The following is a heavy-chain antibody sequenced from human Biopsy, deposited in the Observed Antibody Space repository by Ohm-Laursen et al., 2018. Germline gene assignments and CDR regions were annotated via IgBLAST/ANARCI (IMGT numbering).Heavy chain of an antibody. CDR2: VYYTGST. Sequence: SDTLSLTCTVSDGSINSYYWSWIRQPPGKGLQWIGYVYYTGSTDYNPSLQSRVTISVDTSKNHFSLRLRSVTPADTAIYYCARDRGYYSDRTVPGYFDLWGRGTLVTVSS. J-gene: IGHJ2*01. CDR1: DGSINSYY. CDR3: ARDRGYYSDRTVPGYFDL. V-gene: IGHV4-59*01. D-gene: IGHD3-22*01.